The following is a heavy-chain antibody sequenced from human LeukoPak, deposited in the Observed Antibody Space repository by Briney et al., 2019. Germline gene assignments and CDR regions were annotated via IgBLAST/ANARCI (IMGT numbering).Heavy chain of an antibody. Sequence: GRSLRLSCAASGFTFSGYSMNWVRQAPGKGLERVSAISSSSSYIYYADSVKGRFTISRDNVKNSLYLQMNSLRAEDTAGYYCAIVAHISISRWDFDYSGQGRIVTVSS. V-gene: IGHV3-21*01. CDR1: GFTFSGYS. J-gene: IGHJ4*02. CDR2: ISSSSSYI. D-gene: IGHD1-26*01. CDR3: AIVAHISISRWDFDY.